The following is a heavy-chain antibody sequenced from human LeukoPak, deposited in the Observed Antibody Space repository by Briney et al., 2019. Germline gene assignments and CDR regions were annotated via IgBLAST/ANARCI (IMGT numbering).Heavy chain of an antibody. Sequence: SVKVSCKASGGTFSSYAISWVRQAPGQGLEWMGGIIPIFGTANYAQKFQGRVTITADESTSTAYMELRSLRSDDTAMYYCARGRLTTPKTVGRVRYYSDYWGQGTLVTVSS. CDR2: IIPIFGTA. CDR3: ARGRLTTPKTVGRVRYYSDY. D-gene: IGHD3-3*01. CDR1: GGTFSSYA. V-gene: IGHV1-69*13. J-gene: IGHJ4*02.